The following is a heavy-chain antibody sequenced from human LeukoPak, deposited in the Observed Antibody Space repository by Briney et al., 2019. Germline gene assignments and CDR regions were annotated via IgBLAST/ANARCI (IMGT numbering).Heavy chain of an antibody. J-gene: IGHJ4*02. D-gene: IGHD3-10*01. Sequence: SQTLSLTCAISGESVSSNSAAWNWIRQPPSRGLEWLGRTYYRSKWYNDYAVSVKSRIIINPDTSKNQFSLQLNSVTPEDTAVYYCTCGTGTFDYWGQGTLVTVSS. CDR2: TYYRSKWYN. CDR3: TCGTGTFDY. V-gene: IGHV6-1*01. CDR1: GESVSSNSAA.